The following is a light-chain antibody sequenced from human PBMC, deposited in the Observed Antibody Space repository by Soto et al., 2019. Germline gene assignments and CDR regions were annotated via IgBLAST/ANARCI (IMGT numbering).Light chain of an antibody. J-gene: IGLJ1*01. CDR1: SSDVGSYNL. Sequence: QSVLTQPASVSGSPGQSVTISCTGTSSDVGSYNLVSWYQQHPGKAPKLMIYEVSKRPSGVSNRFSGSKSGNTASLTISGLQAEDEADYYCCSYAGSSTLSDVFGTGTKVTVL. CDR3: CSYAGSSTLSDV. CDR2: EVS. V-gene: IGLV2-23*02.